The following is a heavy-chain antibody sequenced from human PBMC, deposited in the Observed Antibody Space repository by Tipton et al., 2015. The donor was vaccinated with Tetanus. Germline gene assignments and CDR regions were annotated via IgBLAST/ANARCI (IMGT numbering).Heavy chain of an antibody. CDR3: ARYKTSLVTPGKYFDS. Sequence: TLSLTCTVSGGFSSGDYYWSWIRQHPGKGLEWIAYINYSGSTYYNPSLESRLTVSLDTSKNQFSLSLRSVTAADTAVYFCARYKTSLVTPGKYFDSWGQGALVTVSS. D-gene: IGHD4-23*01. V-gene: IGHV4-31*03. CDR1: GGFSSGDYY. CDR2: INYSGST. J-gene: IGHJ4*02.